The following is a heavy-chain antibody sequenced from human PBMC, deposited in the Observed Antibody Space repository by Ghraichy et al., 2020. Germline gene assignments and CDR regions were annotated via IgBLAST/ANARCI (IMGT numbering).Heavy chain of an antibody. J-gene: IGHJ4*02. CDR3: ATRVYYGSGSYRTPNDY. Sequence: SQTLSLTCAVYGGSFSGYYWSWIRQPPGKGLEWIGEINHSGSTNYNPSLKSRVTISVDTSKNQFSLKLSSVTAADTAVYYCATRVYYGSGSYRTPNDYWGQETLVTVSS. D-gene: IGHD3-10*01. CDR2: INHSGST. CDR1: GGSFSGYY. V-gene: IGHV4-34*01.